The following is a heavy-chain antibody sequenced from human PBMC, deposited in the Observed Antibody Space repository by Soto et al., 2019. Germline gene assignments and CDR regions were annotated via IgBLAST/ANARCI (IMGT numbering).Heavy chain of an antibody. CDR3: ARDTNYYGSGSYYKKPHYFDY. V-gene: IGHV1-69*04. CDR1: GGTFSSYT. D-gene: IGHD3-10*01. Sequence: SVKVSCKASGGTFSSYTISWVRQAPGQGLEWMGRIIPILGIANYAQKFQGRVTITADKSTSTAYMELSSLRSEDTAVYYCARDTNYYGSGSYYKKPHYFDYWGQGTLVTVSS. J-gene: IGHJ4*02. CDR2: IIPILGIA.